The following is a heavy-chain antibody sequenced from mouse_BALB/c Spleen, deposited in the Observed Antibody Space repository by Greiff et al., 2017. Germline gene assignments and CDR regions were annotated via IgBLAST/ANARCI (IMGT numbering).Heavy chain of an antibody. Sequence: VQGVESGAELAKPGASVKMSCKASGYSFTSYWLHWVKQRPGQGLEWIGYINPSTGYTEYNQKFKDKATLTADKSSSTAYMQLSSLTSEDSAVYYCARSNWDYFDYWGQGTTLTVSS. CDR1: GYSFTSYW. CDR3: ARSNWDYFDY. V-gene: IGHV1-7*01. CDR2: INPSTGYT. J-gene: IGHJ2*01. D-gene: IGHD4-1*02.